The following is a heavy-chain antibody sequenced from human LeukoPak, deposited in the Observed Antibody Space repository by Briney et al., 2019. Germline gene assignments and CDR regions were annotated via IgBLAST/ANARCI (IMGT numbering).Heavy chain of an antibody. Sequence: ASVKVSCKASGGTFSSYAISWVGQAPGQGLEWMGRIIPILGIANYAQKFQGRVTITADKSTSTAYMELSSLRSEDTAVYYCARDLESRDETGYWGQGTLVTVSS. V-gene: IGHV1-69*04. D-gene: IGHD5-24*01. CDR2: IIPILGIA. J-gene: IGHJ4*02. CDR3: ARDLESRDETGY. CDR1: GGTFSSYA.